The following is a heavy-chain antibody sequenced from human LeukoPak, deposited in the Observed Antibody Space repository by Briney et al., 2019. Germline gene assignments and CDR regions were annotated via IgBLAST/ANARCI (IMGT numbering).Heavy chain of an antibody. CDR1: GYTFTGYH. V-gene: IGHV1-69*13. J-gene: IGHJ5*02. D-gene: IGHD2-2*01. Sequence: GASVKVSCKASGYTFTGYHMHWVRQAPGQGLEWMGGIIPIFGTANYAQKFQGRVTITADESTSTAYMELSSLRSEDTAVYYCARDRPRYCSSTSCYSYNWFDPWGQGTLVTVSS. CDR2: IIPIFGTA. CDR3: ARDRPRYCSSTSCYSYNWFDP.